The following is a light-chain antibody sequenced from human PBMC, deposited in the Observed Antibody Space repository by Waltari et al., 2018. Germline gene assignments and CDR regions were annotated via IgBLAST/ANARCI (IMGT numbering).Light chain of an antibody. CDR1: NIESKS. J-gene: IGLJ1*01. V-gene: IGLV3-21*04. CDR3: QVWDANTEPGV. Sequence: SYVLTQPPSVSVAPGKTASITCGGNNIESKSVHWYQQKPGQAPILGISYDSDRPSGITERFSGSNSGNTATLTISRVEAGDEADYYCQVWDANTEPGVFGTGTEVTVL. CDR2: YDS.